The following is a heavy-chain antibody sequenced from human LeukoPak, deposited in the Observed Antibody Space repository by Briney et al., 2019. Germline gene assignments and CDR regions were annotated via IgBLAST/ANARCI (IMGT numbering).Heavy chain of an antibody. CDR2: IYNDGST. CDR1: GFTVSSNY. Sequence: GRSLRLSCAASGFTVSSNYMSWVRQAPGKGLEWVSVIYNDGSTYYADSVKGRFTISRDNSKNTLYLQMNSLRAEDTAVYYCARDRREDYDFWSGYYTLWGQGTLVTVSS. D-gene: IGHD3-3*01. CDR3: ARDRREDYDFWSGYYTL. J-gene: IGHJ4*02. V-gene: IGHV3-66*01.